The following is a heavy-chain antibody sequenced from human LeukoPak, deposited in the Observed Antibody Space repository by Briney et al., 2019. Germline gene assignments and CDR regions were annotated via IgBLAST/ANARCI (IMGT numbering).Heavy chain of an antibody. J-gene: IGHJ4*02. CDR3: ARVADYDILTGYLFDY. CDR2: INPNSGGI. Sequence: GASVKVSCKASGYTFTGYYMHWVRQAPGQGLEWMGWINPNSGGINYAQKFQGRVTMTRDTSISTAYMELSRLRSDDTAVYYCARVADYDILTGYLFDYWGQGTLVTVSS. CDR1: GYTFTGYY. V-gene: IGHV1-2*02. D-gene: IGHD3-9*01.